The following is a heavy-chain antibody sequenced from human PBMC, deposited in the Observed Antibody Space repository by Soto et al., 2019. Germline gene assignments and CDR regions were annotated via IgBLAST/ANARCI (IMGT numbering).Heavy chain of an antibody. Sequence: SETLSLTCTVSGGSISSYYWSWIRQPPGKGLEWIGYIYYSGSTNYNPSLKSRVTISVDTSKNQFSLKLSSVTAADTAVYYCARAGSGMVTPNYYYYYYYMDVWGKGTTVTVSS. CDR3: ARAGSGMVTPNYYYYYYYMDV. D-gene: IGHD5-18*01. CDR2: IYYSGST. J-gene: IGHJ6*03. CDR1: GGSISSYY. V-gene: IGHV4-59*01.